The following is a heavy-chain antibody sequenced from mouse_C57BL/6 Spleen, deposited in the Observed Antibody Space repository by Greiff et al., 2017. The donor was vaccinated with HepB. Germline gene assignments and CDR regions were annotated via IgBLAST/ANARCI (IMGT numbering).Heavy chain of an antibody. CDR3: ARDNLYFDY. CDR1: GYTFTSYW. D-gene: IGHD6-1*01. Sequence: VQLQQPGAELVRPGTSVKLSCKASGYTFTSYWMHWVKQRPGQGLEWIGVIDPSDSYTNYNQKFKGKATLTVDTSSSTAYMQLSSLTSEDSAVYYCARDNLYFDYWGQGTTLTVSS. J-gene: IGHJ2*01. V-gene: IGHV1-59*01. CDR2: IDPSDSYT.